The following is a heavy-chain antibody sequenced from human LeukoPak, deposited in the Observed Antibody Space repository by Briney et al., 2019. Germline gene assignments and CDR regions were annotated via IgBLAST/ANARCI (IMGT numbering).Heavy chain of an antibody. V-gene: IGHV3-15*01. J-gene: IGHJ3*02. Sequence: GTLSLTCAVSGGSISSSNWWSWVRQPPGKGLEWVGRIKSKTDDGTTDYAAPVKGRFTISRDDSKNTLYLQMNSLKSEDTAVYYCTTITHAAFDIWGQGTTVTVSS. D-gene: IGHD1-20*01. CDR1: GGSISSSNW. CDR2: IKSKTDDGTT. CDR3: TTITHAAFDI.